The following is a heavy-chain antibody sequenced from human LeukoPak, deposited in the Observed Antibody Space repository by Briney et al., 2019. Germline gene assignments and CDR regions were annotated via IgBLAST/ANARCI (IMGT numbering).Heavy chain of an antibody. CDR1: GYTFTGYY. D-gene: IGHD3-3*01. J-gene: IGHJ4*02. CDR3: ARVRRTYYDFWSGYQFFDY. V-gene: IGHV1-2*02. Sequence: GASVKVSFKASGYTFTGYYMHWVRQAPGQGLEWMGWINPNSGGTNYAQKFQGRVTMIRDTSISTAYMELSRLRSDDTAVYYCARVRRTYYDFWSGYQFFDYWGQGTLVTVSS. CDR2: INPNSGGT.